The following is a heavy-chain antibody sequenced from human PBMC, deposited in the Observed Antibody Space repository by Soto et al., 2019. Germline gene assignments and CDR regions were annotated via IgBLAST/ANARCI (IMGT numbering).Heavy chain of an antibody. CDR3: AKDEGEYSSNFDY. J-gene: IGHJ4*02. CDR1: GFTFSIYA. CDR2: ISGSGDST. Sequence: GGSLRLSCAASGFTFSIYAMSWVRQAPGKGLEWVSAISGSGDSTHYADSVKGRFTISRDNSKNTLYLQMNSLKVEDTAVYYCAKDEGEYSSNFDYWGQGTLVTVSS. V-gene: IGHV3-23*01. D-gene: IGHD5-18*01.